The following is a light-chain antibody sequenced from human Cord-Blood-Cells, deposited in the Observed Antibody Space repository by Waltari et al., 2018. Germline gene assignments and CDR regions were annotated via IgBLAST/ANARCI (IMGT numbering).Light chain of an antibody. CDR3: CSYAGSYTLGV. V-gene: IGLV2-11*01. CDR2: DVS. J-gene: IGLJ3*02. Sequence: QSALTQPRSVSGSPGQSVTISCTGTSSAVGGYNYVSWYQQHPGKAPKLMIYDVSKRPSGFPGRFSGSKSGNTASLTISGLQAEDEADYYCCSYAGSYTLGVFGGGTKLTVL. CDR1: SSAVGGYNY.